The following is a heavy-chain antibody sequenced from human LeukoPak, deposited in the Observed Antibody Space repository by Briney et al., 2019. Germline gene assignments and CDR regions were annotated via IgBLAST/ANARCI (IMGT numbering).Heavy chain of an antibody. CDR3: TTEHYYEILY. D-gene: IGHD3-22*01. CDR2: IKSKTDGGTT. V-gene: IGHV3-15*01. J-gene: IGHJ4*02. Sequence: PGGSLRLSCAASGFTFSSAWMSWVRQAPGKGLEWVGRIKSKTDGGTTDYAAPVKGRFTISRDDSKNTVNLQMNSLKTEDTAVYYCTTEHYYEILYWGQGTLVTVPS. CDR1: GFTFSSAW.